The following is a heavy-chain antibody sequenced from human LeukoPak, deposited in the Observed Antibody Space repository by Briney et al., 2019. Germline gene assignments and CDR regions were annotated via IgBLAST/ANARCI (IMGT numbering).Heavy chain of an antibody. D-gene: IGHD3-16*02. CDR1: GFTFSSYW. V-gene: IGHV3-7*05. J-gene: IGHJ4*02. CDR2: LNQDGSER. Sequence: QSGGSLRLSCVASGFTFSSYWMSWVRQTPGKGLEWVAHLNQDGSERYYVDSVKGRFTISRENVKNSLYLQMNSLRAEDTAVYYCARDPVLRYLFDYWGQGTLVTVSS. CDR3: ARDPVLRYLFDY.